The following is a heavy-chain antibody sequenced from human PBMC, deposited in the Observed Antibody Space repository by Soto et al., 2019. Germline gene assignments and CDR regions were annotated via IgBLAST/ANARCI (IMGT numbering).Heavy chain of an antibody. D-gene: IGHD6-19*01. CDR1: GYTFTSYG. Sequence: QVQLVQSGAEVKKPGASVKVSCKTSGYTFTSYGISWVRQAPGQGLEWRGWISPYNGKTNYAQKAQGRVTMTTDTSTSTAYLELRSLRSDDTAVYYCARDYSSGWSTNFWGKGENWFDPWGQGTLVTVSS. CDR3: ARDYSSGWSTNFWGKGENWFDP. J-gene: IGHJ5*02. CDR2: ISPYNGKT. V-gene: IGHV1-18*01.